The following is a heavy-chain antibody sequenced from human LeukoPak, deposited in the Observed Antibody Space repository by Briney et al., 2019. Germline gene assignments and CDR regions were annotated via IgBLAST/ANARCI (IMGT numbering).Heavy chain of an antibody. CDR3: ATLGGTARFDP. D-gene: IGHD1-7*01. CDR2: IKQDGSEK. J-gene: IGHJ5*02. CDR1: GFTFSSYW. Sequence: GGSLRLSCGASGFTFSSYWMSWVRQAPGRGLEWVANIKQDGSEKDYVDSVKGRFTISRDNAKNSLYLQMSNLRAEDMAIYYCATLGGTARFDPWGQGTLVTVSS. V-gene: IGHV3-7*01.